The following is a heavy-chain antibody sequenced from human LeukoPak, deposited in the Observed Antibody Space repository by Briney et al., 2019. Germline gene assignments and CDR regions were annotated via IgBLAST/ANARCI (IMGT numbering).Heavy chain of an antibody. Sequence: VASVKVSCKVSGYTLTELSMHWVRQAPGKGLEWMGGFDPEDGETIYAQKFQGRVTITADKSTSTAYMELSSLRSEDTAVYYCARDRIAAAGTGYYYYGMDVWGQGTPVTVSS. D-gene: IGHD6-13*01. CDR2: FDPEDGET. V-gene: IGHV1-24*01. CDR1: GYTLTELS. CDR3: ARDRIAAAGTGYYYYGMDV. J-gene: IGHJ6*02.